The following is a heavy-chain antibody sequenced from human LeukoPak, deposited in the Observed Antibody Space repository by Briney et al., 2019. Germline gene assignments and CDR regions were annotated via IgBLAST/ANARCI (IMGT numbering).Heavy chain of an antibody. D-gene: IGHD2-21*01. J-gene: IGHJ3*02. CDR1: GGSIGTNY. Sequence: PSERVSLTCTVSGGSIGTNYWNWIRQPPGKGLEWLGYIYYTGSTSYNPSLKSRVTKSVDTSKNLFSLKLTSVTAADTAVYYCASSRGVMTAYDIWGQGTVASVSS. CDR2: IYYTGST. CDR3: ASSRGVMTAYDI. V-gene: IGHV4-59*01.